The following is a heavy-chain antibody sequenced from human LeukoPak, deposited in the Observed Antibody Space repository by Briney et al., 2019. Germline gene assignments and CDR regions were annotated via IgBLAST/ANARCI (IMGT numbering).Heavy chain of an antibody. CDR3: ARRVGATANWFDP. D-gene: IGHD1-26*01. Sequence: ASVKVSCKASGYTFTSYDINWVRQATGQGLEWMGWMNPNSGNTGYAQKFQGRVTMTRNTSVSTAYMELSSPRSEDTAVYYCARRVGATANWFDPWGQGTLVTVSS. J-gene: IGHJ5*02. CDR2: MNPNSGNT. CDR1: GYTFTSYD. V-gene: IGHV1-8*01.